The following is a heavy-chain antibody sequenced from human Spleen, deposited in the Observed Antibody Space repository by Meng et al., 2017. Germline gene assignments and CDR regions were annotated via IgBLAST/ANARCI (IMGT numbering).Heavy chain of an antibody. J-gene: IGHJ4*02. CDR2: TYYRSEWYN. V-gene: IGHV6-1*01. Sequence: QVQLQQSVPGLVEPSQTLSLTCAISGDSVSGNSAAWNWIRQSPSRGLEWLGRTYYRSEWYNDYAVSVQGRITINADTSMNQFSLQLNSVTPEDTAVYSCAHGWAFDYWGQGTLVTVSS. CDR1: GDSVSGNSAA. D-gene: IGHD6-19*01. CDR3: AHGWAFDY.